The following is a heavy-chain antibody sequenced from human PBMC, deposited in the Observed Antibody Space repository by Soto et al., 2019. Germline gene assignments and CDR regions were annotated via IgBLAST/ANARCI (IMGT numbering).Heavy chain of an antibody. Sequence: QVQLQESGPGLVKPSETLSLTCTVSGGSISSYYWSWIRQPPGKGLEWIGEINHSGSTNYNPSLKSRVTISVDTSKNQFSLKLSSVTAADTAVYYCARADIVVVVAAPAYYYYGMDVWGQGTTVTVSS. CDR3: ARADIVVVVAAPAYYYYGMDV. D-gene: IGHD2-15*01. V-gene: IGHV4-34*01. CDR1: GGSISSYY. CDR2: INHSGST. J-gene: IGHJ6*02.